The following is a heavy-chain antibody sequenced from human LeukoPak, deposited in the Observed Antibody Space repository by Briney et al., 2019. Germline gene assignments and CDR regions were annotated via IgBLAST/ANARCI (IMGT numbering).Heavy chain of an antibody. CDR3: ARDKSRTGLDY. V-gene: IGHV3-13*01. D-gene: IGHD2-2*01. J-gene: IGHJ4*02. Sequence: GGSLRLSCAASGFTFSSYDMHWLRQATGKGLEWVSSIGTAGDTYYPGSVKGRFTISRENAKNSLYLQMNSLRAGDTAVYYCARDKSRTGLDYWGQGTLVTVSS. CDR2: IGTAGDT. CDR1: GFTFSSYD.